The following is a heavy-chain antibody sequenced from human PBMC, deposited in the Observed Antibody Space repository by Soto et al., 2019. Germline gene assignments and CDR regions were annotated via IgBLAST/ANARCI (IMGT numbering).Heavy chain of an antibody. CDR3: TSRVRTTNDY. V-gene: IGHV3-15*06. Sequence: EVQLVESGGGLVKPGGSLRLSCAASGFTFINTWMNWVRQAPGKGPEWVGGVHTTREGGRTNYAALATCRFSITKDDSINMVYLKMNNMKIDDTAVYYCTSRVRTTNDYWGQGTLVTVSS. CDR2: VHTTREGGRT. J-gene: IGHJ4*02. D-gene: IGHD1-1*01. CDR1: GFTFINTW.